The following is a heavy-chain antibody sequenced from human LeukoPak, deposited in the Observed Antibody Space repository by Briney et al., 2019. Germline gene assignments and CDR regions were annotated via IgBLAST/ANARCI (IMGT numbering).Heavy chain of an antibody. V-gene: IGHV3-7*01. CDR2: IKQDGSEK. Sequence: GSLRLSCAASGFTFSSYAMHWVRQAPGKGLEWVANIKQDGSEKYYVDSVKGRFTISRDNAKNSLYLQMNSLRAEDTAVYYCALSDYWGQGTLVTVSS. CDR1: GFTFSSYA. J-gene: IGHJ4*02. CDR3: ALSDY.